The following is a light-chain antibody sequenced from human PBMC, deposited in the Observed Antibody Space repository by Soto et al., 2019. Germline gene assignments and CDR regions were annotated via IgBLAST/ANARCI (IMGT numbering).Light chain of an antibody. CDR1: QSVSSN. CDR2: GAS. Sequence: EIVMTQSPATLSVSPGERATLSCRASQSVSSNLAWYQQKPGQAPRLLIYGASTSGTGIPASCSGSGSGTEFTLTISSLQSEDFAVYYCHQYNNWPPLTFGGGTKVEIK. CDR3: HQYNNWPPLT. J-gene: IGKJ4*01. V-gene: IGKV3-15*01.